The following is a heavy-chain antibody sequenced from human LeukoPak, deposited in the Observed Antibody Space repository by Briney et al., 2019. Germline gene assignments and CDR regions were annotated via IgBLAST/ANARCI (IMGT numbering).Heavy chain of an antibody. CDR2: INHSGST. Sequence: PSETLSLTCNVSSGSLRENYWSWIRQSPGKGLEWIAEINHSGSTNYNPSLKSRVTISADTSKNQFSLRLSSVTAADTAVYYCARQNTYYDILTGYGPFDYWGQGTLVTVSS. J-gene: IGHJ4*02. CDR1: SGSLRENY. CDR3: ARQNTYYDILTGYGPFDY. V-gene: IGHV4-34*01. D-gene: IGHD3-9*01.